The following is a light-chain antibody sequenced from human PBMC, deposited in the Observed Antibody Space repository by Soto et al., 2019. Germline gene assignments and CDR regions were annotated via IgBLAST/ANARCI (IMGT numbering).Light chain of an antibody. CDR1: QSVSSN. CDR3: QQYGSPPLT. J-gene: IGKJ4*01. CDR2: GAT. Sequence: EFVLTQSPGTLSLSPGERATLSCRASQSVSSNLAWYQQKPGQAPRLLIYGATSRATGTPDRFSGSGSATDFTLTISRLEPEDFAVYYCQQYGSPPLTFGGGTKVDIK. V-gene: IGKV3-20*01.